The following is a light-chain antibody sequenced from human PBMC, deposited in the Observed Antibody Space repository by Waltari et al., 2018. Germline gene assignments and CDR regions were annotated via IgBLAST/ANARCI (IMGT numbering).Light chain of an antibody. J-gene: IGKJ4*01. V-gene: IGKV1-16*01. CDR1: QGISKF. CDR3: QQYKTFPLT. Sequence: DIQMTQSPYSLAASVGDRVTITCRASQGISKFLAWFRQKPGKAPESLIYGASSLQSGGPSRFSGSGSGTDFTLTISSLQPEDFASYYCQQYKTFPLTFGGGTKVEIK. CDR2: GAS.